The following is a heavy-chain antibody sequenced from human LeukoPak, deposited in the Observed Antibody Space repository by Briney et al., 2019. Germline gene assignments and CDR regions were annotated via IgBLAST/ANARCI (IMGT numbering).Heavy chain of an antibody. CDR3: ARGSEGLSPRRDYGDYVFVR. D-gene: IGHD4-17*01. CDR2: IIPIFGTA. CDR1: GGTFSSYA. J-gene: IGHJ4*02. Sequence: SVKVFCKASGGTFSSYAISWVRQAPGQGLEWMGGIIPIFGTANYAQKFQGRVTITADESTSTAYMELSSLRSEDTAVYYCARGSEGLSPRRDYGDYVFVRWGQGTLVTVSS. V-gene: IGHV1-69*13.